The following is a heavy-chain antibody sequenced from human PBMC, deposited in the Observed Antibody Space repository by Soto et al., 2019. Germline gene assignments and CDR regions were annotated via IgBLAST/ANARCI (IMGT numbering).Heavy chain of an antibody. D-gene: IGHD6-19*01. J-gene: IGHJ4*02. V-gene: IGHV4-31*03. CDR1: GHSLSSGGYY. CDR2: IYFTGST. Sequence: SETLSLTCTVSGHSLSSGGYYWSWIRQHPGKGLEWVGYIYFTGSTLYNPSLKSRLAMSLDTSKNQFSLRLTSVTAADTAVYFCERHWGSSGWPNWGQGTLVTVSS. CDR3: ERHWGSSGWPN.